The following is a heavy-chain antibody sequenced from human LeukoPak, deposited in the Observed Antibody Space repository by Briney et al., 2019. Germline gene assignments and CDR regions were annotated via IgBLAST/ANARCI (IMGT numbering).Heavy chain of an antibody. Sequence: PGGSLRLSCAASGFTFSDYYMSWIRQTPGMRLEWISYITNSGNTIYYADSVEGRFTISRDNANDSLYLQMNSLRAEDTAVYYCAELGITMIGGVWGKGTTVTISS. D-gene: IGHD3-10*02. J-gene: IGHJ6*04. CDR2: ITNSGNTI. CDR3: AELGITMIGGV. V-gene: IGHV3-11*04. CDR1: GFTFSDYY.